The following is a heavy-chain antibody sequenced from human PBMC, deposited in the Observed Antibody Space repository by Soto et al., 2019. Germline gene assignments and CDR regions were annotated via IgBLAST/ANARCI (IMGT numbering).Heavy chain of an antibody. Sequence: PGESLKISCXGSGYTFTRNWIGWVRQMPGKGLEWMGIIFPIDSDTRYSPSSQGQVTISADNSISTAYLQWSSLKAPDTAIYYCATPGGRDFNAFDVWGQGTMVTVSS. J-gene: IGHJ3*01. CDR1: GYTFTRNW. V-gene: IGHV5-51*01. CDR3: ATPGGRDFNAFDV. D-gene: IGHD2-21*02. CDR2: IFPIDSDT.